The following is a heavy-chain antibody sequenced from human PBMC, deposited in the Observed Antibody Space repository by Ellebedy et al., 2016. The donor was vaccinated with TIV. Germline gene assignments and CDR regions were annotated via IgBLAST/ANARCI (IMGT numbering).Heavy chain of an antibody. V-gene: IGHV1-24*01. J-gene: IGHJ4*02. CDR1: GYTLTELS. CDR2: FDPEDGET. Sequence: AASVKVFCKVSGYTLTELSMHWVRQAPGKGLEWLGGFDPEDGETIYAQKFQGRVTMTEDTSTDTAYMELSSLRSEDTAVYYCATLGTKAADYWGQGTLVTVSS. CDR3: ATLGTKAADY. D-gene: IGHD2-8*01.